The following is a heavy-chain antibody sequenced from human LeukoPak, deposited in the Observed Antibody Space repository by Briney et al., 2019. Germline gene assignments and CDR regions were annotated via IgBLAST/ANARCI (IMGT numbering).Heavy chain of an antibody. CDR2: ISYDGSNK. J-gene: IGHJ4*02. D-gene: IGHD3-9*01. Sequence: GGSLRLSCAASGFTFSSYAMHWVRQAPGKGLEWVAVISYDGSNKYYADSVKGRFTISRDNSKNTLYLQMNSLRAEDTAVYYCARSQHCDILTPADYWGQGTLVTVSS. V-gene: IGHV3-30-3*01. CDR1: GFTFSSYA. CDR3: ARSQHCDILTPADY.